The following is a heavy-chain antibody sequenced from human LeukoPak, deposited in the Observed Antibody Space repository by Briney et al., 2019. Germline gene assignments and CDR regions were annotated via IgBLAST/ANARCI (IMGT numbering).Heavy chain of an antibody. V-gene: IGHV3-30*04. CDR2: ISYHGRDT. D-gene: IGHD2-15*01. J-gene: IGHJ4*02. CDR1: GVTFSSFA. CDR3: AAQPCSVGRCYLDY. Sequence: GGSLRLSCAASGVTFSSFAMHWVRQAPGKGLEWVAVISYHGRDTYYADSVKGRFTISRDNSKNALYLQLNNLGAEDTAVYYCAAQPCSVGRCYLDYWGQGTLVTVSS.